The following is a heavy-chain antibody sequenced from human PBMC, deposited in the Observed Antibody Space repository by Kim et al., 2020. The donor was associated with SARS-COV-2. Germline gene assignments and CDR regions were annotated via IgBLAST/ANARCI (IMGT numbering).Heavy chain of an antibody. V-gene: IGHV1-24*01. CDR1: GYTLTELS. D-gene: IGHD5-12*01. Sequence: ASVKVSCKVSGYTLTELSMHWVRQAPGKGLEWMGGFDPEDGETIYAQKLQGRVTMTEDTSTDTAYMELSSLRSEDTAVYYCATPLVGGYDYRGGMDVWGQGTTVTVSS. J-gene: IGHJ6*02. CDR3: ATPLVGGYDYRGGMDV. CDR2: FDPEDGET.